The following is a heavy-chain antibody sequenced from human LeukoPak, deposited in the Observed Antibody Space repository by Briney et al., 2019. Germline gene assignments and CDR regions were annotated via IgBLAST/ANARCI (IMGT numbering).Heavy chain of an antibody. CDR2: IYYSGST. CDR3: ARETATGYFDY. J-gene: IGHJ4*02. CDR1: GGAISSYY. V-gene: IGHV4-59*01. Sequence: SETLSLTCTVSGGAISSYYWSWIRQPPGKGLEWIGYIYYSGSTNYNPSLKSRVTISVDTSKNQFSLKLSSVTAADTAVYYCARETATGYFDYWGQGTLVTVSS. D-gene: IGHD5-12*01.